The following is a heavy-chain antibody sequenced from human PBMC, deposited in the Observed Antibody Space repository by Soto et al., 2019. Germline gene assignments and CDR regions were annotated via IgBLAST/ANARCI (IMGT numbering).Heavy chain of an antibody. D-gene: IGHD6-25*01. Sequence: ASLKVSCKASGYTFTGYYMHWVRQAPGQGLEWMGWINPNSGGTNYAQKFQGWVTMTRDTSISTAYMELSRLRSDDTAVYYCARDSGYGGGDYWGQGTLVTISS. V-gene: IGHV1-2*04. CDR3: ARDSGYGGGDY. CDR2: INPNSGGT. CDR1: GYTFTGYY. J-gene: IGHJ4*02.